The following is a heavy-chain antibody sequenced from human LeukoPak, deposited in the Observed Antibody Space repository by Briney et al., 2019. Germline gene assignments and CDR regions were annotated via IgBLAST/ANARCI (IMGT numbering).Heavy chain of an antibody. V-gene: IGHV3-15*01. CDR1: GFTFSNAW. CDR2: IKSKTDGGTT. Sequence: GGSLRLSCAASGFTFSNAWMSWVRQAPGKGLEWVGRIKSKTDGGTTDYAAPVKGRFTISRDDSKNTLYLQMNSLKTEDTAVYYCTTDHSGVGNPLGYWXXXXLVTVSS. D-gene: IGHD1-14*01. J-gene: IGHJ4*01. CDR3: TTDHSGVGNPLGY.